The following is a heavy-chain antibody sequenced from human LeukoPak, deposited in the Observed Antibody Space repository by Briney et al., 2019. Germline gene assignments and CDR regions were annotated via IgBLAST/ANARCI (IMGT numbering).Heavy chain of an antibody. D-gene: IGHD4-17*01. CDR2: ISSSGSTI. CDR3: ARDDRGDRIYYYYYYMDV. CDR1: GFTFSSYE. V-gene: IGHV3-48*03. J-gene: IGHJ6*03. Sequence: GGSLRLSCAASGFTFSSYEMNWVRQAPGKGLEWVSYISSSGSTIYYADSVKGRFTISRDNAKNSLYLQMNSLRAEDTAVYYCARDDRGDRIYYYYYYMDVWGKGTTVTVSS.